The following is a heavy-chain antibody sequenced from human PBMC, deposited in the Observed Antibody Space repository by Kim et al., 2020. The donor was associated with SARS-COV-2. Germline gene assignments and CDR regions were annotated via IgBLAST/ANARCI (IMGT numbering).Heavy chain of an antibody. D-gene: IGHD3-10*01. CDR1: GFSLSNARMG. J-gene: IGHJ5*02. CDR2: IFSNDEK. Sequence: SGPTLVKPTETLTLTCTVSGFSLSNARMGVSWIRQPPGKALEWLAHIFSNDEKSYSTSLKSRLTISKDTSKSQVVLTMTNKDPVDTATYYCARIVLGASALKRNWFDPWGQGTLVTVSS. V-gene: IGHV2-26*01. CDR3: ARIVLGASALKRNWFDP.